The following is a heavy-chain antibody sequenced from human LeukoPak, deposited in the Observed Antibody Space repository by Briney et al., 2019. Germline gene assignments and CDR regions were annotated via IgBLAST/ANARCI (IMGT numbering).Heavy chain of an antibody. CDR2: FDPEDGET. D-gene: IGHD3-22*01. CDR1: GYTLTELS. J-gene: IGHJ4*02. Sequence: ASVKVSCKVSGYTLTELSMHWVRQGPGKGLEWLGGFDPEDGETIYAQKFQGRVTMTEDTSTDTAYMELSSLRSEDTAVYYCATVTHYYDSSDYYFHRPIDYWGQGTLVIVSS. V-gene: IGHV1-24*01. CDR3: ATVTHYYDSSDYYFHRPIDY.